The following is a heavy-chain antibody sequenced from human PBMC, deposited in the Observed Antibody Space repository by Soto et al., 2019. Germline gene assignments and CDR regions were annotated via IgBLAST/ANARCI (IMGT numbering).Heavy chain of an antibody. V-gene: IGHV1-18*04. CDR3: ARRYCSGGSCYSGWFDP. Sequence: ASVKVSCKASGYTFTSYGISWVRQAPGQGLEWMGWISAYNGNTNYAQKLQGRVTMTTDTSTSTAYMELRSLRSDDTAVYYCARRYCSGGSCYSGWFDPWGQGTQVTVSS. CDR2: ISAYNGNT. J-gene: IGHJ5*02. CDR1: GYTFTSYG. D-gene: IGHD2-15*01.